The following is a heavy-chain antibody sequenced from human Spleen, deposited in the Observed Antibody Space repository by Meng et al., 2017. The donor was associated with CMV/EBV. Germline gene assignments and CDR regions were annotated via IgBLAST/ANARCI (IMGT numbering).Heavy chain of an antibody. CDR1: GLTFSGYS. CDR2: ISTTSSTI. Sequence: GESLKISCEASGLTFSGYSMIWVRQAPGRGLEWISYISTTSSTIYYADSVKGRFTISRDNAKNSLYLQMKSLRVDDTAVYFCVRAKYSSSEWFEYWGRGTLVTVSS. D-gene: IGHD6-6*01. V-gene: IGHV3-48*04. J-gene: IGHJ5*01. CDR3: VRAKYSSSEWFEY.